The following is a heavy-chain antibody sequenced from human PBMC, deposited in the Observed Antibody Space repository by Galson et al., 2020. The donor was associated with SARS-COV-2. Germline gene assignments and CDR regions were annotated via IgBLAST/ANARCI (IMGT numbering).Heavy chain of an antibody. CDR2: ISYDGSNK. J-gene: IGHJ5*02. CDR3: ATDRGGSIDP. CDR1: GFTFSSYA. D-gene: IGHD3-16*01. Sequence: GGSLRLSCAASGFTFSSYAMHWVRQAPGKGLEWVAVISYDGSNKYYADSVKGRFTISRDNSKNTLYLQMNSLRAEDTAVYYCATDRGGSIDPWGQGTLVTVSS. V-gene: IGHV3-30*04.